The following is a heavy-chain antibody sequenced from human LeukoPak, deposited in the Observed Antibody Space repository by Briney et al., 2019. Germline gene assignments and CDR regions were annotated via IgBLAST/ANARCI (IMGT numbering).Heavy chain of an antibody. J-gene: IGHJ4*02. CDR2: IIPIFGTA. CDR3: VRDPPDSYSSGWYYFDY. D-gene: IGHD6-19*01. V-gene: IGHV1-69*05. CDR1: GGTFSSYA. Sequence: SVKVSCKASGGTFSSYAISWVRQAPGQGLEWMGRIIPIFGTANYAQKFQGRGTITTDEATSPAYMELRSLRSEDTAVYYCVRDPPDSYSSGWYYFDYWGQGTLVTASS.